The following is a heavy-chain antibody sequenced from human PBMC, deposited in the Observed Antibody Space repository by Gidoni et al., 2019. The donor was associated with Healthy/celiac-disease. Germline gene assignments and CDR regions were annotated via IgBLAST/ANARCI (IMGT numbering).Heavy chain of an antibody. V-gene: IGHV3-30*04. D-gene: IGHD1-26*01. J-gene: IGHJ4*02. CDR3: AKRGALSSDYFDY. CDR1: GFTSSSYA. CDR2: ISYDGSNK. Sequence: QVQLVESGGGVVQPGRSLRLSCASSGFTSSSYAMHWVRPAPGKGLGWVAVISYDGSNKYYADSVKGRFTISRDNSKNTLYLQMNSLRAEDTAVYYCAKRGALSSDYFDYWGQGTLVTVSS.